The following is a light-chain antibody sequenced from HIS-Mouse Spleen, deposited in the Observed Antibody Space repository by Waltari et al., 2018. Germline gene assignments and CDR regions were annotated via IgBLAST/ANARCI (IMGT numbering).Light chain of an antibody. CDR3: SSYTSSSTF. J-gene: IGLJ1*01. V-gene: IGLV2-14*01. CDR2: EVS. CDR1: SSDVGGYNY. Sequence: QSALTRPASVSGSPGQSITISCTGTSSDVGGYNYVSWYQQHPGKAPKLMIYEVSNRPSGVSNRFSGSKSGNTASLTISGLQAEDEADYYCSSYTSSSTFFGTGTKVTVL.